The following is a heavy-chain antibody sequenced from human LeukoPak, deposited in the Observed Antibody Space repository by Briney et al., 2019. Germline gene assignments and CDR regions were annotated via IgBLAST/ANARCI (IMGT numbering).Heavy chain of an antibody. CDR3: ARASPNWFDP. Sequence: SETLSLTCTVSGGSISSYYWSWIRQPPGKGLEWIGYIYYSGSTNYNPSLKSRVTISVDTSKNQFSLKLSSVTAADTAVYYCARASPNWFDPWGQGTLVTVSS. V-gene: IGHV4-59*01. CDR2: IYYSGST. CDR1: GGSISSYY. J-gene: IGHJ5*02.